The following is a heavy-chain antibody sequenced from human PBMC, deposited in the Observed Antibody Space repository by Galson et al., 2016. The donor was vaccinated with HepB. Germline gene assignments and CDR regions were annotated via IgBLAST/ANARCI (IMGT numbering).Heavy chain of an antibody. CDR2: IRFDGNSK. Sequence: SLRLSCAASGFTFRSYGMHWVRQAPGKGLEWVAVIRFDGNSKYYAEAAKGRFTISRDNSKSTLYLEMNSLRVEDTAVYFCAKDKVARYSGYQWPYYFDFWGQGTLVTVSS. CDR3: AKDKVARYSGYQWPYYFDF. CDR1: GFTFRSYG. V-gene: IGHV3-33*06. D-gene: IGHD5-12*01. J-gene: IGHJ4*02.